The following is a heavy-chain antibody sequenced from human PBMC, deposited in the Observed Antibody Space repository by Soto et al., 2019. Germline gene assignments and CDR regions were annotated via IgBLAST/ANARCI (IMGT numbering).Heavy chain of an antibody. V-gene: IGHV1-69*13. CDR3: ARDPGGNYYGSGSYPPAAYNWFDP. CDR2: IIPIFGTA. CDR1: GGTFSSCA. J-gene: IGHJ5*02. Sequence: ASVKVSCKASGGTFSSCAISWVRQAPGQGLEWMGGIIPIFGTANYAQKFQGRVTITADESTSTAYMELSSLRSEDTAVYYCARDPGGNYYGSGSYPPAAYNWFDPWGQGTLVTVSS. D-gene: IGHD3-10*01.